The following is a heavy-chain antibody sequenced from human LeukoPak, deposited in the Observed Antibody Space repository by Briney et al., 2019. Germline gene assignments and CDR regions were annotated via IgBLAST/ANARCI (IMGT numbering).Heavy chain of an antibody. D-gene: IGHD6-19*01. CDR2: IRYDGQSR. CDR3: AKGKAVTGVFES. J-gene: IGHJ4*02. Sequence: GGSLRLSCAASGFTFSSYAMHWVRQAPGKGLEWVAFIRYDGQSRYYSKSVKGRFTVSRDNAENTVFLQMNSLRPDDTALYFCAKGKAVTGVFESWGQGVLVTVSS. CDR1: GFTFSSYA. V-gene: IGHV3-30*02.